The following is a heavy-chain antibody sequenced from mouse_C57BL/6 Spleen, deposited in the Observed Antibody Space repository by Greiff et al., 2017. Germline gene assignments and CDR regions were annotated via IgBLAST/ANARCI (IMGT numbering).Heavy chain of an antibody. D-gene: IGHD2-4*01. CDR1: GYTFTSYG. CDR2: IYPRSGNT. J-gene: IGHJ2*01. CDR3: ARSEAVYYEFDY. Sequence: VQLQQSGAELARPGPSVKLSCKASGYTFTSYGISWVKQRTGQGLEWIGEIYPRSGNTYYNEKFKGKATLTADKSSSTAYMELRSLTSEDSAVYFCARSEAVYYEFDYWGQGTTLTVSS. V-gene: IGHV1-81*01.